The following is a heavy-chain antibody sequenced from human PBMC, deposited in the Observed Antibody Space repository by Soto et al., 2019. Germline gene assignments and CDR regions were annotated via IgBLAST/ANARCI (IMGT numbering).Heavy chain of an antibody. D-gene: IGHD3-22*01. CDR1: GGSISSSNW. V-gene: IGHV4-4*02. J-gene: IGHJ4*02. Sequence: PSETLSLTCAVSGGSISSSNWWSWVRQPPGKGLEWIGEIYHSGSTNYNPSLKSRVTISVDKSKNQFSLKLSSVTAADTAVYYCASVKSYDSSGYYRYFDYWGQGTLVTVSS. CDR3: ASVKSYDSSGYYRYFDY. CDR2: IYHSGST.